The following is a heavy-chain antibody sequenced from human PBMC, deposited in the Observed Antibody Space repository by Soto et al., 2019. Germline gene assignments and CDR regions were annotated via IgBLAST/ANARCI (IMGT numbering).Heavy chain of an antibody. J-gene: IGHJ6*02. CDR2: IGESGTPT. Sequence: GGLLRLSCAASGCTFSSYAMKWVRQAPGKGLEWVSLIGESGTPTYYADSVKGRFTISRDNSGNTLFLEMYSLRAEDTAVYYCARYIPGVRYYGMDVWGQGTTVTVSS. D-gene: IGHD2-2*01. V-gene: IGHV3-23*01. CDR3: ARYIPGVRYYGMDV. CDR1: GCTFSSYA.